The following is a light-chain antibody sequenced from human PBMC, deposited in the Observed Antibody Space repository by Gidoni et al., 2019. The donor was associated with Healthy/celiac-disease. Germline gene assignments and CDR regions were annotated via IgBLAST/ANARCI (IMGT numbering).Light chain of an antibody. Sequence: IQLNQSPSFLSASVGDRVTITCRASQGISSYLAWYQQKPGKAPKLLIYAASTLQSGVPSRFSGSGSGTEFTLTISSLQPEDFTTYYCQQLNSYPRTFGQGTKLEIK. V-gene: IGKV1-9*01. CDR1: QGISSY. J-gene: IGKJ2*01. CDR3: QQLNSYPRT. CDR2: AAS.